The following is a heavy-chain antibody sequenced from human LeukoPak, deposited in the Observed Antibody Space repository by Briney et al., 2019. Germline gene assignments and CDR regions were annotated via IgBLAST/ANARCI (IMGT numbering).Heavy chain of an antibody. J-gene: IGHJ4*02. D-gene: IGHD6-13*01. V-gene: IGHV3-23*01. CDR3: AKTRPLDSSSWSHGDY. CDR1: EFTFSSFA. Sequence: GGSLRLSCAASEFTFSSFAMTWVRQAPGKGLEWVSAISGSGDSTYYGDSVKGRFTISRDNSKNTLYLQMNSLRAEDTAVYYCAKTRPLDSSSWSHGDYWGQGTLVTVSS. CDR2: ISGSGDST.